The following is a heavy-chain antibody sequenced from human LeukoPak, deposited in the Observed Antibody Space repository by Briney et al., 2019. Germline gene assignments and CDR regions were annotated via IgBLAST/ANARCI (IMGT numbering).Heavy chain of an antibody. CDR1: GFTFSYSW. Sequence: PGGSLRLSCAASGFTFSYSWMHWVRQAPGKGLVWVSRINADGSNTIYADSVKGRFTISRDNAKNTLYLQMNSLGAEDTAVYYCARAGPASALDYWGQGTLVTVSS. CDR2: INADGSNT. CDR3: ARAGPASALDY. J-gene: IGHJ4*02. V-gene: IGHV3-74*01.